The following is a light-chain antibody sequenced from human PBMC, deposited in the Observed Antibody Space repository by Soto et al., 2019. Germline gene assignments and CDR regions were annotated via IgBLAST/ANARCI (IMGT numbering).Light chain of an antibody. J-gene: IGKJ1*01. V-gene: IGKV3-20*01. CDR1: QSISSNY. Sequence: EIVMTQSPVTLSLSPGERATLSCRASQSISSNYLAWYQQKPGQSPRLLIYGASSRATGIPDRFSGRGSGTDFTLTISRLEPEDFAVYFCQQYGTSPRTFGQGTKVDIK. CDR3: QQYGTSPRT. CDR2: GAS.